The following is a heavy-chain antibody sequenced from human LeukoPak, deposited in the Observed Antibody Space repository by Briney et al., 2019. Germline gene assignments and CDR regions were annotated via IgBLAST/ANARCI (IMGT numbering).Heavy chain of an antibody. Sequence: PGGSLRLSCAASGFTFSSYWMSWVRQAPGKGLEWVANIKQDGSEKYYVDSVKGRFTISRDNAKNSLYLQMNSLRAEDTAVYYCARDSSSWNSDGVDYWGQGTLVTVSS. D-gene: IGHD6-13*01. CDR3: ARDSSSWNSDGVDY. J-gene: IGHJ4*02. CDR1: GFTFSSYW. V-gene: IGHV3-7*03. CDR2: IKQDGSEK.